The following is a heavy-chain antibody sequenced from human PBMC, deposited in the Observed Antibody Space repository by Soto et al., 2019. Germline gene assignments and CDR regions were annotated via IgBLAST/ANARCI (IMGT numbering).Heavy chain of an antibody. CDR2: ISSSGSTI. J-gene: IGHJ4*02. CDR3: TRGGGSGWSPILS. D-gene: IGHD6-19*01. V-gene: IGHV3-48*03. Sequence: EVQLVESGGGFVQPGGSLRLSCAASEFTFSSYEMNWVRQAPGKGLEWVSYISSSGSTIYYADSVKGRFTISRDNAKNSLYLQMNSLRAEDTAVYYCTRGGGSGWSPILSWGQGTLVTVSS. CDR1: EFTFSSYE.